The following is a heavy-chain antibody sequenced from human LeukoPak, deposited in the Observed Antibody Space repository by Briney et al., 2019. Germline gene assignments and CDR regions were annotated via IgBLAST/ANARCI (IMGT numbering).Heavy chain of an antibody. J-gene: IGHJ5*02. Sequence: SETLSLTCAVYGGSFSGYYWSWIRQPPGKGLEWIGEINHSGSTNYNPSLKSRVTISVDTSKNHFSLKLSSVTAADTAVYYCARREALTYYYGSGRGFDPWGQGTLVTVSS. D-gene: IGHD3-10*01. CDR1: GGSFSGYY. V-gene: IGHV4-34*01. CDR2: INHSGST. CDR3: ARREALTYYYGSGRGFDP.